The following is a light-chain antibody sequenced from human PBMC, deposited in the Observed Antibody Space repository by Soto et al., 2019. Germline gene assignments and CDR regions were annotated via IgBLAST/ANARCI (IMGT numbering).Light chain of an antibody. CDR1: SSDVGGYNY. CDR2: EVN. V-gene: IGLV2-14*01. CDR3: SSYTSSSTLVV. J-gene: IGLJ2*01. Sequence: QSALTQPASVSGSPGQSITISCTGTSSDVGGYNYVSWYQQHPGKAPKLMIYEVNNRPSGVSNRFSGSKSGNTASLTISGLQAEELAGYYCSSYTSSSTLVVFGGGTKLTVL.